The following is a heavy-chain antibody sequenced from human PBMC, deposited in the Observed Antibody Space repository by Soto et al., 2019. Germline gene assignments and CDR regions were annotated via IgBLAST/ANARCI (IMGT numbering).Heavy chain of an antibody. J-gene: IGHJ3*02. V-gene: IGHV4-4*07. Sequence: PSETLSLTCTVSGGSISSYYWSWIRQPAGKGLEWIGRIYTSGSTNYNPSLKSRVTMSVDTSKNQFSLKLSSVTAADTAVYYCARQPYCGGDCNHAFDIWGQGTMVTVSS. CDR2: IYTSGST. CDR1: GGSISSYY. CDR3: ARQPYCGGDCNHAFDI. D-gene: IGHD2-21*02.